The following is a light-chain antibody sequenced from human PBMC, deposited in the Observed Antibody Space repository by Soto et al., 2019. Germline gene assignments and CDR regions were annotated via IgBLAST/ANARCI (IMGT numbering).Light chain of an antibody. Sequence: EIVLTQSPGPLSLSPGERATLSCRASQSVSSSYLAWYQQKPGQAPRLLIYGASSRATGIPDRFSASGSGTDFTLTISRLEPEDFAVYYCQQYGSSPLTFGGGTKVEIK. CDR1: QSVSSSY. CDR3: QQYGSSPLT. J-gene: IGKJ4*01. CDR2: GAS. V-gene: IGKV3-20*01.